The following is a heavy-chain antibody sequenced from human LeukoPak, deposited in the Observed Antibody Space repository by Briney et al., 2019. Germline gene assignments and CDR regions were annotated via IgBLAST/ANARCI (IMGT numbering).Heavy chain of an antibody. CDR2: IIPIFGIA. V-gene: IGHV1-69*04. Sequence: SVKVSCKASGGTFSSYAISWVRQAPGQGLEWMGRIIPIFGIANYAQKFQGRVTITADKSTSTAYMELSSLRSEDTAVYYCARDRVDTAMDAPFDYWGKGTLVTVSS. D-gene: IGHD5-18*01. CDR3: ARDRVDTAMDAPFDY. J-gene: IGHJ4*02. CDR1: GGTFSSYA.